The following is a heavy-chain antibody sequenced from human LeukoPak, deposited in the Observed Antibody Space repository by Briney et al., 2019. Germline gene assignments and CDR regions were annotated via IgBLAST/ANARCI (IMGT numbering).Heavy chain of an antibody. D-gene: IGHD3-3*01. CDR2: IKQDGSEK. CDR1: GFTFSSYW. Sequence: PGGSLRLSCAASGFTFSSYWMSWVRQTPGKGLEWVANIKQDGSEKDYVDSVKGRFTISRDNAKSSLYLQINSLRAEDTAVYYCGRHGGAFEMWSQGTMVTVSS. CDR3: GRHGGAFEM. V-gene: IGHV3-7*01. J-gene: IGHJ3*02.